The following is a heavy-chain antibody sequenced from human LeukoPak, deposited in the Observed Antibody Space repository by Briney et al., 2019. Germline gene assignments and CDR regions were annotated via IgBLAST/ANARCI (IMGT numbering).Heavy chain of an antibody. V-gene: IGHV4-34*01. D-gene: IGHD2-2*01. Sequence: PSETLSLTCAVYGGSFSGYYWSWIRQPPGKGLEWIGEINHSGSTNYNPSLKSRVTISADTSKNQFSLKLSSVTAADTAVYYCARGRVVVPAAATRYYYYGMDVWGQGTTVTVSS. J-gene: IGHJ6*02. CDR2: INHSGST. CDR1: GGSFSGYY. CDR3: ARGRVVVPAAATRYYYYGMDV.